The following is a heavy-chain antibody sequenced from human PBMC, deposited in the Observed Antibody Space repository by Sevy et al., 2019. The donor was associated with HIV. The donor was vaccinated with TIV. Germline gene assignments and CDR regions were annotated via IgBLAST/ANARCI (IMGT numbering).Heavy chain of an antibody. J-gene: IGHJ5*02. CDR2: IYTSGST. V-gene: IGHV4-4*07. Sequence: SETLSLTCTVSGGSISSYFWSWIRQPAGKGLEWIGRIYTSGSTNYNPSLKSRVTMSVDTSKNQFSLKLSSVTAADTAVYYCAREDYYDSSGYYYPSINWFDPWGQGTLVTVSS. CDR3: AREDYYDSSGYYYPSINWFDP. CDR1: GGSISSYF. D-gene: IGHD3-22*01.